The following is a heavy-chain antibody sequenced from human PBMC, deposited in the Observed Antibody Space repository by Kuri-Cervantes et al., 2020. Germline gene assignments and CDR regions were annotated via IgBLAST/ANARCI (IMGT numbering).Heavy chain of an antibody. CDR3: ASAMIDIDLEYFQH. D-gene: IGHD3-22*01. J-gene: IGHJ1*01. Sequence: SQTLSLTCAVYGGSFSDHYWSWIRQPPGKGLEWIGEINHSGSTNYIPSLKGRVTILVDTSKNQFSLKLSSVTAADTAVYYCASAMIDIDLEYFQHWGQGTLVTVSS. CDR1: GGSFSDHY. CDR2: INHSGST. V-gene: IGHV4-34*01.